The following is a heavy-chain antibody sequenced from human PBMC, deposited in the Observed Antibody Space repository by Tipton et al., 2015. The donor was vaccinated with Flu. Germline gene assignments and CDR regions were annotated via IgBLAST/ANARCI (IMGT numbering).Heavy chain of an antibody. V-gene: IGHV3-23*01. CDR3: AKDFNWGST. D-gene: IGHD7-27*01. CDR1: GFTFRDSA. Sequence: GSLRLSCAASGFTFRDSAMNWVRQAPGKGLEWVSDIGGSGDNRHYADSVKGRFTISRDNSKNTLYLQMNSLRDEDTAIYYCAKDFNWGSTWGQGTLVTVSS. CDR2: IGGSGDNR. J-gene: IGHJ4*02.